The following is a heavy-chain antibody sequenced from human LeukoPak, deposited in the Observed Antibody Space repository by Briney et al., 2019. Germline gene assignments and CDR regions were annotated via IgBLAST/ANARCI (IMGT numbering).Heavy chain of an antibody. CDR2: FDPEDGET. J-gene: IGHJ6*02. V-gene: IGHV1-24*01. Sequence: ASVKVSCKVSGYTLTELSMHWVRQAPGKGLEWMGGFDPEDGETIYAQKFQGRVTITADKSTSTAYMELSSLRSEDTAVYYCARDQGRFLEWFPKTPSPYYYYGMDVWGQGTTVTVSS. CDR3: ARDQGRFLEWFPKTPSPYYYYGMDV. D-gene: IGHD3-3*01. CDR1: GYTLTELS.